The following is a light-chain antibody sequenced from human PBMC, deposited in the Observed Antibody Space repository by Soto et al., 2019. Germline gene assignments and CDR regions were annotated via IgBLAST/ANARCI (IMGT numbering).Light chain of an antibody. CDR3: SSYAGSNNWV. J-gene: IGLJ3*02. CDR1: SSDVGGYNY. CDR2: EVT. Sequence: QSVLTQPPSASGSPGQSVTISCTGTSSDVGGYNYVSWYQQHPGKAPKLMISEVTKRPSGVPDRFSGSKSGNTASLTVSGLQAEHEADYYCSSYAGSNNWVFGGGTKLTVL. V-gene: IGLV2-8*01.